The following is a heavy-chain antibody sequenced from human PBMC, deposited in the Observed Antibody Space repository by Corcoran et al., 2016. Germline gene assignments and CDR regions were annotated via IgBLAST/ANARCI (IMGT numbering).Heavy chain of an antibody. J-gene: IGHJ3*01. CDR2: VYSGGSI. D-gene: IGHD3-10*01. CDR1: GFIVSRNY. CDR3: GTSPGAHTLDG. V-gene: IGHV3-53*01. Sequence: EVQLVESGGGLIQPGGSLRLSCAATGFIVSRNYMSWVRQGPGKGLEWVSIVYSGGSIYYADSVKGRFTLSRDNSKNTVYLQMNSLRAEDRAVYYWGTSPGAHTLDGWGQGTMVTVSS.